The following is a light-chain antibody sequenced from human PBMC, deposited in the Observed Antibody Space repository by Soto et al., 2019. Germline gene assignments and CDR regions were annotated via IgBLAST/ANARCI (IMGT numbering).Light chain of an antibody. V-gene: IGKV1-39*01. CDR2: AAS. CDR3: QQSYSSPLYT. Sequence: DIQMTQSPSSLSASVGDRATITCRASQRISRYLNWYQQKPGKAPKLLIYAASSLQSGVPSRFSGSGSGTEFTLSISSLRPKDFVTYYCQQSYSSPLYTFGQGTKLEIK. CDR1: QRISRY. J-gene: IGKJ2*01.